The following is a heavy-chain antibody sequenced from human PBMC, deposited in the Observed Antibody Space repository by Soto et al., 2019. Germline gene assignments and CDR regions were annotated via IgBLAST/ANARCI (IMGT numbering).Heavy chain of an antibody. CDR3: ARRLVYFDWPIANYYGMDV. J-gene: IGHJ6*02. CDR1: GFTFSSYA. Sequence: GGSLRLSCAASGFTFSSYAMHWVRQAPGKGLEWVAVISYDGSNKYYADSVKGRFTISRDNSKNTLYLQMNSLRAEDTAVYYCARRLVYFDWPIANYYGMDVWGQGTTVTLAS. D-gene: IGHD3-9*01. CDR2: ISYDGSNK. V-gene: IGHV3-30-3*01.